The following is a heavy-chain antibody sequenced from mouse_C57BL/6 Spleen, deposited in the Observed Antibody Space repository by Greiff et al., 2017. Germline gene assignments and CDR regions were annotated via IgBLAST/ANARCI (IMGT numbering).Heavy chain of an antibody. D-gene: IGHD1-1*01. Sequence: VQLQQPGAELVRPGSSVKLSCKASGYTFTSYWMHWVKQRPIQGLEWIGNIDPSDSETHYNQKFKDKATLTVDKSSSTAYMQLSSLTSEDSAVYYCARTDYYGSSYRYFDVWGTGTTVTVSS. V-gene: IGHV1-52*01. J-gene: IGHJ1*03. CDR3: ARTDYYGSSYRYFDV. CDR2: IDPSDSET. CDR1: GYTFTSYW.